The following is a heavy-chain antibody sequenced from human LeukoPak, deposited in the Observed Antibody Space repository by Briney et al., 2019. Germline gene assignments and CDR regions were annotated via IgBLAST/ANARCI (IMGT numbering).Heavy chain of an antibody. CDR1: GFTLSSYW. J-gene: IGHJ5*02. CDR2: INEDGSEK. CDR3: ARVWEGNWFDP. V-gene: IGHV3-7*01. D-gene: IGHD1-26*01. Sequence: GGSLRLSCAASGFTLSSYWMSWVRQAPGTGLEWAANINEDGSEKYYVDSVKGRFTISRDNAKKSLYLQMNSLRAEDTAVYYCARVWEGNWFDPWGQGTLVTVSS.